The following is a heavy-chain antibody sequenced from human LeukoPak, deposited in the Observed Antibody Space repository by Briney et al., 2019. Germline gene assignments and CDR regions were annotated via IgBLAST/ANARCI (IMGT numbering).Heavy chain of an antibody. J-gene: IGHJ3*02. CDR1: GFTFSSYA. CDR3: ARDEQQLDDAFDI. Sequence: GGSLRLSCAASGFTFSSYAMHWVRQAPGKGLEWVAVISYDGSNKYYADSVKGRFTISRDNSKNTLYLQMNSLRAEDTAVYYCARDEQQLDDAFDIWGQGTMVTVSS. V-gene: IGHV3-30-3*01. CDR2: ISYDGSNK. D-gene: IGHD6-13*01.